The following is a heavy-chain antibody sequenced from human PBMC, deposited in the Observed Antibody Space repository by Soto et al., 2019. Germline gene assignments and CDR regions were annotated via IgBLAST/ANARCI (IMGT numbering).Heavy chain of an antibody. D-gene: IGHD4-17*01. V-gene: IGHV1-24*01. CDR3: ATGPATTLTFDAVDI. J-gene: IGHJ3*02. CDR2: FDPEDGET. Sequence: ASVKLYCNFSGYTLTELSMHWVLQAPGKGLEWMGGFDPEDGETIYAQKFQSRVTMTEDTSTDTAYMELSRLRSEDTAVYNCATGPATTLTFDAVDIWGPATMVTDS. CDR1: GYTLTELS.